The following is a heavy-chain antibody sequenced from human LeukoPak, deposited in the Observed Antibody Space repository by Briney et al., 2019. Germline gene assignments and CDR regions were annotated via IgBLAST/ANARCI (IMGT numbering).Heavy chain of an antibody. CDR2: MNPNSGNT. CDR1: GHTFASYD. V-gene: IGHV1-8*01. Sequence: GASVKVSCNASGHTFASYDINWERQATGQEREWTGWMNPNSGNTGYAQKFQGRVTMTRNTSRTTAYMELSSLRSEDTAVYYCGRRYGGSGTTYGYWGQGTLVTVSS. D-gene: IGHD1-7*01. CDR3: GRRYGGSGTTYGY. J-gene: IGHJ4*02.